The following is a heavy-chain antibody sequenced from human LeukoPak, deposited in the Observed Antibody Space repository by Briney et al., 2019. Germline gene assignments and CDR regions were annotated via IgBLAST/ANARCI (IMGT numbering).Heavy chain of an antibody. CDR2: ISSKGGRT. CDR1: GFILCRFG. D-gene: IGHD3-22*01. CDR3: VKDRVHDSSSYYGYGY. V-gene: IGHV3-64D*09. J-gene: IGHJ4*02. Sequence: GGPLRLSCSASGFILCRFGWHWVRQAPGKGLEYVSAISSKGGRTYYADSVKGRFTIPRDNSKNTLYLQMSSLRAEDTAVYYCVKDRVHDSSSYYGYGYWGQGTLVTVSS.